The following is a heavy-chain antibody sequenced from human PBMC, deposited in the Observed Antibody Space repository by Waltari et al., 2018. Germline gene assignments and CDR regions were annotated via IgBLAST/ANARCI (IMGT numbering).Heavy chain of an antibody. CDR1: GFPFSSYD. CDR3: AKDPRSRADYLAHFEY. CDR2: LYDDGSNK. J-gene: IGHJ4*02. V-gene: IGHV3-30*18. D-gene: IGHD4-17*01. Sequence: QVQLVESGGGVVQPGESLRLSCAVSGFPFSSYDMHWLRQAPGKGLEWVAVLYDDGSNKYYADSVKGRYTVSRDNSKDTLYLQMNSLRPEDTAMYYCAKDPRSRADYLAHFEYWGQGTLVTVSS.